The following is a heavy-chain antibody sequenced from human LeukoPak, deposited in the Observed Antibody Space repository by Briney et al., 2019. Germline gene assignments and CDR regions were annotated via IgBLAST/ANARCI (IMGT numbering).Heavy chain of an antibody. Sequence: GASVKVSCKTSGYTFTSYGTSWLRQAPGQGLEWVGWISGYNGNTNYAQKFQDRVTMTIDTSTTTVYMELRSLRSDDTAFYSCARDLTQVVHDYWGQGTLVTVSS. CDR1: GYTFTSYG. CDR2: ISGYNGNT. V-gene: IGHV1-18*01. D-gene: IGHD2-15*01. J-gene: IGHJ4*02. CDR3: ARDLTQVVHDY.